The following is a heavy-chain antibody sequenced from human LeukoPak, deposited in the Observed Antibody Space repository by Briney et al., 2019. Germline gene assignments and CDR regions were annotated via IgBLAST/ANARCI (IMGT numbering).Heavy chain of an antibody. V-gene: IGHV4-59*01. Sequence: PSETLSLTCIVSGGSISTYYWSWIRQPPGKGLEWIGYIYYTGSTTYNPSLKSRVSISVDTSKNKFSLDLNSVSAADTAVYYCARGRGDARGTSFDPWGQGTLVTVSP. CDR1: GGSISTYY. J-gene: IGHJ5*02. D-gene: IGHD3-10*01. CDR3: ARGRGDARGTSFDP. CDR2: IYYTGST.